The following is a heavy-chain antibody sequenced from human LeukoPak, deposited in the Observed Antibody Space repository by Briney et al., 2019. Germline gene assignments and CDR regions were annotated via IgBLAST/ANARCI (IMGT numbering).Heavy chain of an antibody. D-gene: IGHD3-9*01. J-gene: IGHJ3*02. V-gene: IGHV4-31*03. CDR2: IYYSGST. CDR3: ARVPADYDILTGYYTLGAFDI. Sequence: PSETLSLTCTVSGGSISSGGYYWSWIRQHPGKGLEWIGYIYYSGSTYYNSSLKSRVTISVDTSKNQFSLKLSSVTAADTAVYYCARVPADYDILTGYYTLGAFDIWGQGTMVTVSS. CDR1: GGSISSGGYY.